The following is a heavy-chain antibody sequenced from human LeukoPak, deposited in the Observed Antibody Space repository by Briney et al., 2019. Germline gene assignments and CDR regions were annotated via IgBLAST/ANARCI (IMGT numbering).Heavy chain of an antibody. J-gene: IGHJ4*02. V-gene: IGHV4-59*01. CDR1: GGSISSYY. Sequence: ASETLSLTCTVSGGSISSYYWSWIRQPPGKGLEWIGYIYYSGSTNYNPSLKSRVTISVDTSKNQFSLKLNSVTAADTAVYYCARGLNRYYFDYWGQGTLVTVSS. CDR2: IYYSGST. CDR3: ARGLNRYYFDY. D-gene: IGHD3-16*01.